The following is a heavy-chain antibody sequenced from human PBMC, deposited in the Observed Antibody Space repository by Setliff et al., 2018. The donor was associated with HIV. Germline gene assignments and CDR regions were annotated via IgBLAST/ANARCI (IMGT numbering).Heavy chain of an antibody. CDR1: GVSISGPIGITYY. D-gene: IGHD1-1*01. Sequence: PSETLSLTCSVSGVSISGPIGITYYWDWLRQPPGKGLEWIGNNHYSRGSSYNASLKSRVTISLDTSKNHFSLKLSSVAAADTAVYYCARRYHDASGFYNSWGQGVLVTVSS. J-gene: IGHJ4*02. CDR3: ARRYHDASGFYNS. CDR2: NHYSRGS. V-gene: IGHV4-39*02.